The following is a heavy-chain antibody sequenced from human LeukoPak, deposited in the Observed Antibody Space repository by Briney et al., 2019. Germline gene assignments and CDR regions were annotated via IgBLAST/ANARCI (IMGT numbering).Heavy chain of an antibody. CDR1: GGSISSHY. CDR3: ARARESSSWYNWFDP. V-gene: IGHV4-59*11. J-gene: IGHJ5*02. CDR2: IYYSGST. Sequence: SETLSLTCTVSGGSISSHYWSWNRQPPGKGLEWIGYIYYSGSTNYNPSLKSRVTISVDTSKNQFSLKLSSVTAADTAVYYCARARESSSWYNWFDPWGQGTLVTVSS. D-gene: IGHD6-13*01.